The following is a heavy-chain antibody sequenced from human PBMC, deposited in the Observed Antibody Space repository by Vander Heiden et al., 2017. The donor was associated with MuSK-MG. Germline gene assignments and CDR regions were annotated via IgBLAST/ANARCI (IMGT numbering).Heavy chain of an antibody. J-gene: IGHJ4*02. CDR1: GYTFSSCG. D-gene: IGHD3-22*01. V-gene: IGHV1-18*01. Sequence: QVQLVQSGAEVKKPGASVKVSCKTSGYTFSSCGISWVRQAPGQGLEWMGWISAHNGDKKYAQKFQGRVTMTTDTSTSTAYMEVGSLRSDDTAVYYCARDLLPTYYYDTSVYYPGDWGQGTLVTVSS. CDR2: ISAHNGDK. CDR3: ARDLLPTYYYDTSVYYPGD.